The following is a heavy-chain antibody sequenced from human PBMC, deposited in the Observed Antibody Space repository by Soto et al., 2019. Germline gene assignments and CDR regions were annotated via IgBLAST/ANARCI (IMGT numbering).Heavy chain of an antibody. CDR1: GGSVSSGSYY. Sequence: QVQLQESGPGLVKPSETLSLTCTVSGGSVSSGSYYWSWIRQPPGKGLEWIGYIYYSGSTNYNPSLKSRVTISVDTSKNQFSLKLSSVTAADTAVYYCARGSSSWYVGWKIDYWGQGTLVTVSS. CDR3: ARGSSSWYVGWKIDY. V-gene: IGHV4-61*01. CDR2: IYYSGST. J-gene: IGHJ4*02. D-gene: IGHD6-13*01.